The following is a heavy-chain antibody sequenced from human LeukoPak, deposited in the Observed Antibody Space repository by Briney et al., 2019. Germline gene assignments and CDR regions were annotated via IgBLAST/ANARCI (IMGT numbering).Heavy chain of an antibody. Sequence: GRSLRLSRAASGFTFSSYAMHWVRQAPGKGLEWVAVISYDGSNKYYADSVKGRFTISRDNSKNTLYLQMNSLRAEDTAVYYCAKDDGSSSGVRVDYWGQGTLVTVSS. CDR2: ISYDGSNK. V-gene: IGHV3-30*04. D-gene: IGHD6-6*01. J-gene: IGHJ4*02. CDR3: AKDDGSSSGVRVDY. CDR1: GFTFSSYA.